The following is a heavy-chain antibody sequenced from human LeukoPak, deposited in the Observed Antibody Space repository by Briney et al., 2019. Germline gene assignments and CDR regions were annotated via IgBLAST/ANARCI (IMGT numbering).Heavy chain of an antibody. J-gene: IGHJ4*02. CDR2: IYYSGST. Sequence: SETLSLTCTVSGGSISSYYWNWIRQPPGKGLEWIGYIYYSGSTNYNPSLKSRVTISVDTSKNQFSLRLSSVTAADTAVYYCARLGYCNGGSCYLDYWGQGTLVTVSS. V-gene: IGHV4-59*08. CDR3: ARLGYCNGGSCYLDY. D-gene: IGHD2-15*01. CDR1: GGSISSYY.